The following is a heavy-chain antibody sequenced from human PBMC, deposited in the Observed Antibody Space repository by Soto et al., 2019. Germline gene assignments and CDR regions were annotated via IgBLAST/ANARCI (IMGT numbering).Heavy chain of an antibody. V-gene: IGHV3-72*01. CDR2: SRNKANGYST. CDR3: LRSAYSSGWNPDY. J-gene: IGHJ4*02. D-gene: IGHD6-19*01. CDR1: GFSFSDHY. Sequence: GGSLRLSCAASGFSFSDHYMDWVRQAPGKGLEWVGRSRNKANGYSTEYAASVKGRFTISRDDSKTSLYLQMNSLKTDDTAVYYCLRSAYSSGWNPDYWGQGTLVTVSS.